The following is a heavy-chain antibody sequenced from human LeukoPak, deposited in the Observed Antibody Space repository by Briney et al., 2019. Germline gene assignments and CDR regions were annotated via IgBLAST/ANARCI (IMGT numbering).Heavy chain of an antibody. D-gene: IGHD3-22*01. J-gene: IGHJ4*02. V-gene: IGHV4-4*07. CDR3: ARAKTYYYDSSGYLTSWALDY. CDR2: IYTSGST. Sequence: SETLSLTCTVSGGSISSYYWSWIRQPAGKGLEWIGRIYTSGSTNYNPSLKSRVTMSVDTSKNQFSLKLSSVTAADTAVYYCARAKTYYYDSSGYLTSWALDYWGQGTLVTVSS. CDR1: GGSISSYY.